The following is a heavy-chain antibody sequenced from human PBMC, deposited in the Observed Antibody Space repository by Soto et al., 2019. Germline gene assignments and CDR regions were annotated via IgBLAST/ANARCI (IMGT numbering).Heavy chain of an antibody. J-gene: IGHJ5*02. CDR1: GGSISGGDYY. D-gene: IGHD3-3*01. CDR2: IYYSGST. Sequence: SETLSLTCTVSGGSISGGDYYWSWIRQPPGKGLEWIGYIYYSGSTYSNPSLKSRVTISVDTSKNQFSLKLSSVTAADTAVYYCATDSGYDCGIGHYVGSWSDTWGQGTLVAVSS. CDR3: ATDSGYDCGIGHYVGSWSDT. V-gene: IGHV4-30-4*01.